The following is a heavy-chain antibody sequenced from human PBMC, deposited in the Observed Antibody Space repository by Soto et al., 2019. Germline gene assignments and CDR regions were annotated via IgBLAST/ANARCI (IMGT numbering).Heavy chain of an antibody. V-gene: IGHV6-1*01. CDR3: ARGVIVGATKGDYYYYGMDV. CDR1: GDSASSNGAA. D-gene: IGHD1-26*01. CDR2: TYYRSKWYN. J-gene: IGHJ6*02. Sequence: SQTLSLTGAISGDSASSNGAAWNWIRQSPSRGLEWLGRTYYRSKWYNDYAVSVKSRITINPDTSKNQFSLQLNSVTPEDTAVYYCARGVIVGATKGDYYYYGMDVWGQGTTVTVSS.